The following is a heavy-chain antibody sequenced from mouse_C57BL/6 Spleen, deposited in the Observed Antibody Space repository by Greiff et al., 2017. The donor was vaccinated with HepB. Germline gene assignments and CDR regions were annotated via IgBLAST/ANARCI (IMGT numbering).Heavy chain of an antibody. CDR3: ARRGDFDD. CDR2: IHPRSGNT. Sequence: QVQLQQSGAELARPGASVKLSCKASGYTFTSYGISWVKQRTGQGLEWIGEIHPRSGNTYYNEKFKDKTTLTADESSSTAYMELGSMTSEDSAVYFGARRGDFDDWGTGTTVTVSS. V-gene: IGHV1-81*01. J-gene: IGHJ1*03. CDR1: GYTFTSYG.